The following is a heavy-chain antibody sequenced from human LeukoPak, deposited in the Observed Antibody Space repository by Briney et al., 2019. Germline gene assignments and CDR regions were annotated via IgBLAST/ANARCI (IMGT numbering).Heavy chain of an antibody. Sequence: SETLSLTCTVSGGSISSYYWSWIRQPAGKGLEWIGRIYTSGSTNYNPSLKSRVTMSVDTSKNQFSLKLSSVTAADTAVYYCAREDRITIFGVVIEGAFDIWGQGTMVTVSS. V-gene: IGHV4-4*07. CDR1: GGSISSYY. CDR3: AREDRITIFGVVIEGAFDI. CDR2: IYTSGST. D-gene: IGHD3-3*01. J-gene: IGHJ3*02.